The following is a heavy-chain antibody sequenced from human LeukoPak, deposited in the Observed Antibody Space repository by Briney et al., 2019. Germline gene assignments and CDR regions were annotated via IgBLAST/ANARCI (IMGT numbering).Heavy chain of an antibody. CDR2: ISSNGGST. D-gene: IGHD6-13*01. CDR3: VKLSSRVSQTIDY. CDR1: GFTFSSYA. Sequence: GGSLRLSRSASGFTFSSYAMHWVRQAPGKGLEYVSGISSNGGSTNYADSVKGRFTISRDNSKNTLYLQMSSLRAEDTAVYYCVKLSSRVSQTIDYWGQGTLVTVSS. J-gene: IGHJ4*02. V-gene: IGHV3-64D*09.